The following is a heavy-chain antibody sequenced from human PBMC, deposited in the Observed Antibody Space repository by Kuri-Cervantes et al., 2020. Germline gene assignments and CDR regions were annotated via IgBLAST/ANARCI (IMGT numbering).Heavy chain of an antibody. D-gene: IGHD3-22*01. CDR3: AKEAHSSGYLGF. CDR1: GFTFSSYW. J-gene: IGHJ4*02. Sequence: GESLKISCAASGFTFSSYWMHWVRQAPGKGLEWVAFIRYDGSNKYYADSVKGRFTISRDNSKNTLYLQMNSLRAEDTAVYYCAKEAHSSGYLGFWGQGTLVTVSS. CDR2: IRYDGSNK. V-gene: IGHV3-30*02.